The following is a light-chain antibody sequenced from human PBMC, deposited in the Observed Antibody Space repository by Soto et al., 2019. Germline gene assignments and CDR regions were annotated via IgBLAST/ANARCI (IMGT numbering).Light chain of an antibody. Sequence: EIVLTQSPGTLSLSPGESATLSCRASQSVSSSYLAWYQQKPGQAPRLLIYGASSRATGIPDRFSGSGSGTDFTLTISRLEPEDFAVYYCQRYGSSPRTFGQGTKVEIK. CDR2: GAS. J-gene: IGKJ1*01. CDR3: QRYGSSPRT. CDR1: QSVSSSY. V-gene: IGKV3-20*01.